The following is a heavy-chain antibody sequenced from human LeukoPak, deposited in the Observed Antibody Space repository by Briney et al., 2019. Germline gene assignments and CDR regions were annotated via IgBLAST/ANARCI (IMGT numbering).Heavy chain of an antibody. J-gene: IGHJ4*02. CDR2: ISAYNGNT. CDR1: GYTFTGYY. V-gene: IGHV1-18*04. Sequence: ASVKVSCKASGYTFTGYYMHWVRQAPGQGLEWMGWISAYNGNTNYAQKLQGRVTMTTDTSTSTAYMELRSLRSDDTAVYYCARADDYDSSGSPEGPSFDYWGQGTLVTVSS. CDR3: ARADDYDSSGSPEGPSFDY. D-gene: IGHD3-22*01.